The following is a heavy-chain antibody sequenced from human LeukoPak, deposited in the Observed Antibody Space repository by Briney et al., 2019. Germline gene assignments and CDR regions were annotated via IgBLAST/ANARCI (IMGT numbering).Heavy chain of an antibody. CDR2: IWYDGSNK. J-gene: IGHJ1*01. V-gene: IGHV3-33*01. CDR3: AREWGSGTYNFQH. Sequence: GGSLRLSCAASGFTFSTYGMHWVRQAPGKGLEWVAVIWYDGSNKYYADSVKGRFTISRDNSKNTLYLQMNSLRAEDTAVYYCAREWGSGTYNFQHWGQGTLVTVSS. CDR1: GFTFSTYG. D-gene: IGHD3-10*01.